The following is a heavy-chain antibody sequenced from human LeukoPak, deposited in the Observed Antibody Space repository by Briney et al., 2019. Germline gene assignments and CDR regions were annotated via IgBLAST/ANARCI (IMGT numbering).Heavy chain of an antibody. CDR2: IKQDGSVK. D-gene: IGHD3-16*01. Sequence: GGSLRLSCAASGFTFSSYSMNWVRQAPGKGLEWVANIKQDGSVKYYVDSVKGRFTISRDNAKNSLYLQMNSLRVEDTAVYYCARSLRDSGDLDYWGQGTLVTVSS. V-gene: IGHV3-7*01. CDR1: GFTFSSYS. CDR3: ARSLRDSGDLDY. J-gene: IGHJ4*02.